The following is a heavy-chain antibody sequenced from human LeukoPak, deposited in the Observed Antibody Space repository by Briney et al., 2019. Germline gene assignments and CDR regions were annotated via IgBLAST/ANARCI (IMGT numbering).Heavy chain of an antibody. J-gene: IGHJ4*02. Sequence: KPSETLSLTCTVSGGSISSDYWSWIRQPPGKGLEWIGYSGSTNYNPSLKSRVTISVDTSKNQFSLNLSSVTAADTALYYCAKGYSSGWYYFDYWGQGTLVTVSS. CDR2: SGST. V-gene: IGHV4-59*01. CDR3: AKGYSSGWYYFDY. CDR1: GGSISSDY. D-gene: IGHD6-19*01.